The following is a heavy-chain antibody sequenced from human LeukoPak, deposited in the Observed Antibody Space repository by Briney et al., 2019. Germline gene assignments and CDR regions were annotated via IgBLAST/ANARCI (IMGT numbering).Heavy chain of an antibody. V-gene: IGHV4-59*01. CDR2: IFDSGNN. CDR3: ARPFTSVNYYYYYMDV. Sequence: SETLSLTCTVSGASISGFYWSWVRQPPGRGLEWIGYIFDSGNNLYSPSLKGRATISVDTSKSQFSLALTSVTAADTAVYYCARPFTSVNYYYYYMDVWGKGTTVTVSS. J-gene: IGHJ6*03. CDR1: GASISGFY. D-gene: IGHD2/OR15-2a*01.